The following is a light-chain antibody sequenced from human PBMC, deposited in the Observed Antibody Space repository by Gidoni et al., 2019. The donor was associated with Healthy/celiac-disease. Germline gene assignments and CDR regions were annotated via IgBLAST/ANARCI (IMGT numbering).Light chain of an antibody. CDR3: QQGYSTPFT. J-gene: IGKJ5*01. CDR2: AAS. CDR1: QSISSY. V-gene: IGKV1-39*01. Sequence: DIQMTQSPSSLSASVGDRVTITCRASQSISSYLNWYQQKPGKAPKLLIYAASSLQSGVPSRFSGSGSATDFTLTTSSLQPEDFATYYCQQGYSTPFTFGQGTRLEIK.